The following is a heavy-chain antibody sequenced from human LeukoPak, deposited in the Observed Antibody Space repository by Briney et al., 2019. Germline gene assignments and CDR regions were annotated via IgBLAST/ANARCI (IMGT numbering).Heavy chain of an antibody. Sequence: PSETLSLTCTVSGDSISSYYWSWIRQPPGKGLEWIGYIYYDGSTNYNPSLKSRVTISVDTSKNKFSLKLSSVTAADTAVYYCARVAMAENYYDSSGYFDYWGQGTLVTVSS. D-gene: IGHD3-22*01. J-gene: IGHJ4*02. CDR3: ARVAMAENYYDSSGYFDY. CDR2: IYYDGST. V-gene: IGHV4-59*01. CDR1: GDSISSYY.